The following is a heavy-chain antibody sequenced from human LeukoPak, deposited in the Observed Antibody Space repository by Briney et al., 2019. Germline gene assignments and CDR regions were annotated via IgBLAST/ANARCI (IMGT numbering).Heavy chain of an antibody. CDR2: IHTGGST. V-gene: IGHV3-23*03. CDR1: GFTFSSYA. CDR3: ARGYYFDY. J-gene: IGHJ4*03. Sequence: GGSLRLSCAASGFTFSSYAMSWVRQAPGKGLEWVSVIHTGGSTYYADSVKGRFTISRDNSKNTLYLQMNSLRAEDTAVYYCARGYYFDYWGQGTMVTVSS.